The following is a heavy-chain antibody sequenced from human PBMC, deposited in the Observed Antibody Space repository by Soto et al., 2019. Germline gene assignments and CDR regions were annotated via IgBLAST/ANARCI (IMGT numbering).Heavy chain of an antibody. CDR2: INPNTGDT. J-gene: IGHJ4*02. CDR1: GYTFSGYY. D-gene: IGHD6-19*01. Sequence: QVQLVQSGAEVKKPGASVKVSCKASGYTFSGYYIHWVRQAPGQGPEWVGWINPNTGDTNYAQKYQGRVTMTRDTSITTVYMELNSLRSDDTAVYYCARGRSVAGKKFDYWGQGTLVTVS. CDR3: ARGRSVAGKKFDY. V-gene: IGHV1-2*02.